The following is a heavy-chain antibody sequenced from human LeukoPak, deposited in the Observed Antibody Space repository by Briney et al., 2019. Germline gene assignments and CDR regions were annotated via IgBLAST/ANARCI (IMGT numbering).Heavy chain of an antibody. V-gene: IGHV1-2*04. CDR1: EYTFTGYY. CDR3: VRSGYYFGFDY. Sequence: EASVKVSCKASEYTFTGYYMHWVRQAPGQGLEWMGWINFNSGGTNYAQKFQGWVSMTRDTSISTVYMELSRLRSDDTAVYYCVRSGYYFGFDYWGQGTLVTVSS. D-gene: IGHD3-22*01. CDR2: INFNSGGT. J-gene: IGHJ4*02.